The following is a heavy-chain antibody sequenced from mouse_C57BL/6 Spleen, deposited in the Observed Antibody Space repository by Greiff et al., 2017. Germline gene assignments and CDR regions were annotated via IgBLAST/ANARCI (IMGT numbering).Heavy chain of an antibody. Sequence: QVQLQQPGAELVKPGASVKMSCKASGYTFTSYWITWVKQRPGKGLEWIGDIYPGSGSPNYNEKFKSKATLTVDTSSSTADMQLSSLTSEDSAVYDCSGDGDSAWFAYWGQGTLVTVSA. D-gene: IGHD2-13*01. V-gene: IGHV1-55*01. CDR1: GYTFTSYW. CDR3: SGDGDSAWFAY. J-gene: IGHJ3*01. CDR2: IYPGSGSP.